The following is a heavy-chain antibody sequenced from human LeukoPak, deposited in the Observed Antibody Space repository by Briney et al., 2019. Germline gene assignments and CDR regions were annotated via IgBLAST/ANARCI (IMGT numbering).Heavy chain of an antibody. D-gene: IGHD2-21*02. J-gene: IGHJ6*03. CDR2: MNPNSGNT. CDR1: GYTFTSYD. Sequence: ASVKVSCKASGYTFTSYDINWVRQATGQGLEWMGWMNPNSGNTGYAQKFQGRVTMTRNTSISTAYMELSSLRSEDTAVYYCARGSTRLPPYYYYYMDVWGKGTTVTVSS. V-gene: IGHV1-8*01. CDR3: ARGSTRLPPYYYYYMDV.